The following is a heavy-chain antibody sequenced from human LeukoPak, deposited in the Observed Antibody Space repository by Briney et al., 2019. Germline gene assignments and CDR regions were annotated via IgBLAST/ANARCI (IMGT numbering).Heavy chain of an antibody. Sequence: GGSLRLSCAASGSTFSIYNMNWVRQAPGKGLEWVSSISSSSSYIYYADSVKGRFTISRDNAKNSLYLQMNSLRAEDTAVYYCARLTTTVTTTFDYWGQGTLVTVSS. V-gene: IGHV3-21*01. J-gene: IGHJ4*02. D-gene: IGHD4-17*01. CDR2: ISSSSSYI. CDR3: ARLTTTVTTTFDY. CDR1: GSTFSIYN.